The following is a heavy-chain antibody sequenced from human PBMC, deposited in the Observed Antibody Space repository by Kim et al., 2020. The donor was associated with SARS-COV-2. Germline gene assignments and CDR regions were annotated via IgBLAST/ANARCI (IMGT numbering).Heavy chain of an antibody. CDR2: IKDDGSEK. D-gene: IGHD3-22*01. J-gene: IGHJ4*02. V-gene: IGHV3-7*03. CDR1: GFTFSTYW. Sequence: GGSLRLSCAASGFTFSTYWMNWVRQAPGKGLEWVANIKDDGSEKYYVDSVKGRFTISRDNAKNSLHLQMNSLRAEDTAVYYCVRGRLYYYDSSASNFLFDWGQGTLVTVSS. CDR3: VRGRLYYYDSSASNFLFD.